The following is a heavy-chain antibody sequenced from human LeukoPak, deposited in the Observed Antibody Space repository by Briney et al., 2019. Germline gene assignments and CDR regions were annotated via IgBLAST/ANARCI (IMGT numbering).Heavy chain of an antibody. CDR1: GFTVSSNS. CDR3: AKSYYTSGVGYYYTEV. V-gene: IGHV3-66*03. Sequence: GGSLRLSCTVSGFTVSSNSMSWVRQAPGKGLEWVSFIYSDNTHYSDSVKGRFTISRDNSKNTLYLQMNSLRPEDTAIYYCAKSYYTSGVGYYYTEVWGKGTTVTISS. D-gene: IGHD3-10*01. CDR2: IYSDNT. J-gene: IGHJ6*03.